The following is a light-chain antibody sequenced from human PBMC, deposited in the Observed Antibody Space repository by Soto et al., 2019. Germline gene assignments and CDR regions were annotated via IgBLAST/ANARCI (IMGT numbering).Light chain of an antibody. V-gene: IGKV1-5*01. CDR2: DAS. CDR3: QQYNTNPWT. J-gene: IGKJ1*01. Sequence: DIQMTQSPSTLSASVGDRVTITCRANQSISTWLAWYQQKPGKAPKLLIYDASSLKSGVPSRFSGGGSGTEFTLTISSLQPDDFATYYCQQYNTNPWTFGQGTKVDIK. CDR1: QSISTW.